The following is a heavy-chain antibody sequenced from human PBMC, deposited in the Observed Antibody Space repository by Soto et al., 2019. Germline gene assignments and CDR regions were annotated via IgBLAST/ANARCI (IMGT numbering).Heavy chain of an antibody. Sequence: GGSLRLSCAASGFTFSSYGMHWVRQAPGKGLEWVAVISYGGSNKYYADSVKGRFTISRDNSKNTLYLQMNSLRAEDTAVYYCAKVALRYFDWLPLDYWGQGTLVTVSS. V-gene: IGHV3-30*18. J-gene: IGHJ4*02. CDR3: AKVALRYFDWLPLDY. CDR2: ISYGGSNK. D-gene: IGHD3-9*01. CDR1: GFTFSSYG.